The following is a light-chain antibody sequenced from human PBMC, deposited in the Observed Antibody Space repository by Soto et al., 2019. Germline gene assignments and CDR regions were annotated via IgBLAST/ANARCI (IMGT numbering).Light chain of an antibody. J-gene: IGKJ4*01. CDR2: WAS. CDR1: QSVLYSSNNKNY. V-gene: IGKV4-1*01. Sequence: DIVMTQSPDSLAVSLGERATINCKSSQSVLYSSNNKNYLAWYQQKPGPPPKLLIYWASTRESGVPDQFSGSGSGTDFTLTISSLQAEDVAVYYCQQYYSTPRAFGGGTKVEIK. CDR3: QQYYSTPRA.